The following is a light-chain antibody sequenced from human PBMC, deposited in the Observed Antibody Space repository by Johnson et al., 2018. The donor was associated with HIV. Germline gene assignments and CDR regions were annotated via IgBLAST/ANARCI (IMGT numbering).Light chain of an antibody. CDR1: SSNIGNNY. CDR2: DNN. CDR3: GAWDSGLTAHFV. Sequence: QSALTQPPSVSSAPGQKVTISCSGSSSNIGNNYVSWYQQLPGTAPKLLIYDNNKRPSGIPDRFSASKSGTSATLDITGLQTGDEADYYCGAWDSGLTAHFVFGTETKITVL. J-gene: IGLJ1*01. V-gene: IGLV1-51*01.